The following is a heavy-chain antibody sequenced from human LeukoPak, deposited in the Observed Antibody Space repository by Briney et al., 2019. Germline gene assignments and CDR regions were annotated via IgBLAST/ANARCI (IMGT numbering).Heavy chain of an antibody. V-gene: IGHV3-23*01. CDR3: AKDRRCSGGSCYSWVS. D-gene: IGHD2-15*01. J-gene: IGHJ4*02. CDR2: ISGSGGRT. Sequence: GGSLRLSCAASGFTFSSYAMSGVRQTPGKGLEWVSAISGSGGRTYYADSVKGRFTISRDNSKNTLYLQMNSLRAEETAVYYCAKDRRCSGGSCYSWVSWGQGTRVTVSS. CDR1: GFTFSSYA.